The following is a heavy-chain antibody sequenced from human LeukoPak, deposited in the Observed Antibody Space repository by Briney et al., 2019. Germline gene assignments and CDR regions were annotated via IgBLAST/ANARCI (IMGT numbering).Heavy chain of an antibody. J-gene: IGHJ4*02. CDR3: TRTGGNFHFDY. V-gene: IGHV3-21*01. Sequence: GGSLRLSCAASGFTFSSYSMNWVRQAPGKGLEWVSSISSSSSYIYYADSVKGRFTISRDNAKNSLYLQMHSLRDEDTAVYYCTRTGGNFHFDYWGQGTLVTVSS. D-gene: IGHD4-23*01. CDR2: ISSSSSYI. CDR1: GFTFSSYS.